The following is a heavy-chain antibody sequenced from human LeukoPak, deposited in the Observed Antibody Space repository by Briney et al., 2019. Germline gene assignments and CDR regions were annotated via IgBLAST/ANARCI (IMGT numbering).Heavy chain of an antibody. CDR3: ARVFSSSFHFDD. D-gene: IGHD6-13*01. CDR1: GYTFTSYY. V-gene: IGHV1-46*01. Sequence: ASVKVSCKASGYTFTSYYMHWVRQAPGQGLEWMGIINPSGGSTSYAQKFQGRVTMTRDMSTSTVYMELSSLRSEDTAIYYCARVFSSSFHFDDWGQGTLVTVSS. J-gene: IGHJ4*02. CDR2: INPSGGST.